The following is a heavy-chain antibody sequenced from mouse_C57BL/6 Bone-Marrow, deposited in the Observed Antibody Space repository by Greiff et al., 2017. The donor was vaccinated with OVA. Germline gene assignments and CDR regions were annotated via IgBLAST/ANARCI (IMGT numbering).Heavy chain of an antibody. J-gene: IGHJ2*01. CDR1: EYEFPSHD. D-gene: IGHD2-4*01. Sequence: DVMLVESGGGLVQPGESLKLSCESNEYEFPSHDMSWVRKTPEKRLELVAAINSDGGSTYYPDTMERRFIISRDNTKKTLYLQMSSLRSEDTALYYCARQSYYDYDVRDYWGQGTTLTVSS. CDR3: ARQSYYDYDVRDY. V-gene: IGHV5-2*01. CDR2: INSDGGST.